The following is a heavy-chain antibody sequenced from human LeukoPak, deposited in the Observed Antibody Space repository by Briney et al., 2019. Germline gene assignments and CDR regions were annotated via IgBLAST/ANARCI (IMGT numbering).Heavy chain of an antibody. CDR1: GGSISSSSYY. D-gene: IGHD4-23*01. J-gene: IGHJ3*02. Sequence: SGTLSLTCTVSGGSISSSSYYWGWIRQPPGKGLEWIGSIYYSGSTYYNPSLKSRVTISVDTSKNQFSLKLSSVTAADTAVYYCARRTQTTVVTPDAFDIWGQGTMVTVSS. V-gene: IGHV4-39*01. CDR2: IYYSGST. CDR3: ARRTQTTVVTPDAFDI.